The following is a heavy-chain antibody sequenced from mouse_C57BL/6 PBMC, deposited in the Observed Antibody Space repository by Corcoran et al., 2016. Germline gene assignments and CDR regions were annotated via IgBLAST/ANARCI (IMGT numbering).Heavy chain of an antibody. J-gene: IGHJ3*01. CDR2: IYPGGGYT. CDR1: GYTFTTYW. CDR3: ARQGYSNEPCAY. D-gene: IGHD2-5*01. Sequence: QVQLQQSGAELFRPGTSVKMSCKASGYTFTTYWIGSAKQRPGHGLEWIGDIYPGGGYTNYNEKFKGKATLAADKSSSTAYMQFSSLTSEDSAIYYCARQGYSNEPCAYWGQGTLVTVYA. V-gene: IGHV1-63*01.